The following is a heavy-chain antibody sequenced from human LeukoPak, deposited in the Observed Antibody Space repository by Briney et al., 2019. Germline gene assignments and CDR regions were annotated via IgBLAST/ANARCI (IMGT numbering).Heavy chain of an antibody. V-gene: IGHV3-15*07. D-gene: IGHD1-26*01. CDR1: GFTFSNAW. CDR2: IKSKTDGGTT. J-gene: IGHJ3*02. CDR3: TTDGIVGASDAFDI. Sequence: GGSLRLSCAASGFTFSNAWMNWVRQAPGKGLEWVGRIKSKTDGGTTDYAAPVKGRFTIPRDDSKNTLYLQMNSLKTEDTAVYYCTTDGIVGASDAFDIWGQGTMITVSS.